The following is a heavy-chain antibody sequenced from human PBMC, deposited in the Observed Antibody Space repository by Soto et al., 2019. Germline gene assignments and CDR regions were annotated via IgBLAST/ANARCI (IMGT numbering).Heavy chain of an antibody. CDR2: ISTLNGNT. V-gene: IGHV1-18*01. CDR1: GYDYVTYA. CDR3: ARRVQVWLPDYYGVDV. J-gene: IGHJ6*02. Sequence: QAQLVQSGAEVKKPGASVNVSCKASGYDYVTYAITWVRQRPGQGLEWMGWISTLNGNTNYAQNFQGTVTMTTDTSTRIVHLELRSLRSDDTAVYYCARRVQVWLPDYYGVDVWGQGTTVTVSS. D-gene: IGHD5-18*01.